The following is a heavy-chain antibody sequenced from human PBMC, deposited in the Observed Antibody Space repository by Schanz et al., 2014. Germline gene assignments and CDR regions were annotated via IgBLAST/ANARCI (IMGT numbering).Heavy chain of an antibody. V-gene: IGHV3-7*01. CDR2: IEGDGTRT. D-gene: IGHD1-1*01. Sequence: EVRLLESGGGLVQPGGSLIISCAASGFTFSSYWMVWLRQAPGKGLEWVANIEGDGTRTYYVDSVKGRFTVSRDNAENSLYLHMRSLRVDDTAVYYCARDADYNPTSDFWYDAYDFWGQGTVVTVSS. J-gene: IGHJ3*01. CDR1: GFTFSSYW. CDR3: ARDADYNPTSDFWYDAYDF.